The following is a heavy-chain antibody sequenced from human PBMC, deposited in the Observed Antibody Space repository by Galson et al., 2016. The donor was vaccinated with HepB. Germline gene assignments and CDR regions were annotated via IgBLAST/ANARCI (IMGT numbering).Heavy chain of an antibody. V-gene: IGHV4-4*01. J-gene: IGHJ4*02. CDR3: ARGPSLYIEY. Sequence: GLEWIGEIHHSGSTNYNPSLKTRITISVDKSKNQFSPKLSSVTAADTAVYSCARGPSLYIEYWGQGTLVTVSS. CDR2: IHHSGST.